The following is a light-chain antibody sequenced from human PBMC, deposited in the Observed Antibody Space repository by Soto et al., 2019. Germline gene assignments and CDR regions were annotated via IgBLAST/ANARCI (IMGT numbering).Light chain of an antibody. V-gene: IGLV2-14*01. CDR3: SSYTSSSTLMV. Sequence: QSALTPPASVSGSPGQSITISCTGTSSDVGGYNYVSWYQQHPGKAPKLMIYDVSNRPSGVSNRFSGSKSGNTASLTIAGLQAEDEADYYCSSYTSSSTLMVFGGGTKPTVL. CDR1: SSDVGGYNY. J-gene: IGLJ2*01. CDR2: DVS.